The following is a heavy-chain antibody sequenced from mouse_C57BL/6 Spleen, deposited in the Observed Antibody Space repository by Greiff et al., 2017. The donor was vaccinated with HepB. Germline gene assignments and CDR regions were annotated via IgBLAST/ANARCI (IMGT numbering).Heavy chain of an antibody. V-gene: IGHV5-4*01. CDR3: ARAFYGNYAMDY. CDR2: ISDGGSYT. J-gene: IGHJ4*01. D-gene: IGHD2-10*01. Sequence: GQLVESGGGLVKPGGSLKLSCAASGFTFSSYAMSWVRQTPEKRLEWVATISDGGSYTYYPDNVKGRFTISRDNAKNNLYLQMSHLKSEDTAMYYCARAFYGNYAMDYWGQGTSVTVSS. CDR1: GFTFSSYA.